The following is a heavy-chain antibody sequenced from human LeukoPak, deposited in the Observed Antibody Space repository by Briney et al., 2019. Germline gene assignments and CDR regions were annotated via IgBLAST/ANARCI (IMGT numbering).Heavy chain of an antibody. D-gene: IGHD5-12*01. Sequence: GGSLRLSCAASGLTFSNYAMTWVRQTPGMGLLWVAAITGSGGNTYCADSVKGRFTISRDNSKNTLYLQMNSLRAEDTAVYYCATLMRGPIGYVGYGGEDYWGQGTLVSVSS. J-gene: IGHJ4*02. CDR1: GLTFSNYA. CDR3: ATLMRGPIGYVGYGGEDY. CDR2: ITGSGGNT. V-gene: IGHV3-23*01.